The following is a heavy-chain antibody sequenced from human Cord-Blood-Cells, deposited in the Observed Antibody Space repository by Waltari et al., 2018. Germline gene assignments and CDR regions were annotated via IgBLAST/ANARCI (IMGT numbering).Heavy chain of an antibody. J-gene: IGHJ4*02. CDR1: FSGYY. V-gene: IGHV4-34*01. Sequence: FSGYYWSWIRQPPGKGLEWIGEINHSGSTNYNPSLKSRVTISVDTSKNQFSLKLSSVTAADTAVYYCAGNYDFWSGYYYWGQGTLVTVSS. D-gene: IGHD3-3*01. CDR3: AGNYDFWSGYYY. CDR2: INHSGST.